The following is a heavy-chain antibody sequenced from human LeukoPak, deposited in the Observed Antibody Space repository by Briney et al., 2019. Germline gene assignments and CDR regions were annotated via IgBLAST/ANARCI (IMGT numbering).Heavy chain of an antibody. CDR3: ARLPYDFWSGYYPGAFDI. V-gene: IGHV4-39*01. CDR1: GGSISSSSYY. Sequence: SETLSLTCTVSGGSISSSSYYWGWIRQPPGKGLEWIGSIYYSGSTYYNPSLKSRVTISVDTSKNQFSLKLSSVTAADTAVYYCARLPYDFWSGYYPGAFDIWGQGTMVTVSS. J-gene: IGHJ3*02. CDR2: IYYSGST. D-gene: IGHD3-3*01.